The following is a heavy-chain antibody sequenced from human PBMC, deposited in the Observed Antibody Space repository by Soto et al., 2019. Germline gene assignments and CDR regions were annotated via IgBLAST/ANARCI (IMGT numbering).Heavy chain of an antibody. CDR3: AKGSHGYPFDY. V-gene: IGHV3-30*18. CDR2: ISYDGSNK. D-gene: IGHD5-18*01. Sequence: LRLSCAASGFTFSSYGMHWVRQAPGKGLEWVAVISYDGSNKYYADSVKGRFTISRDNSKNTLYLQMNSLRAEDTAVYYCAKGSHGYPFDYWGQGTLVTVSS. J-gene: IGHJ4*02. CDR1: GFTFSSYG.